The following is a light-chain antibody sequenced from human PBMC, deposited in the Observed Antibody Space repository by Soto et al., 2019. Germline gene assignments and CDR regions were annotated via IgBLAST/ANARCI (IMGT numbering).Light chain of an antibody. Sequence: QLVLTQPPSASGTPGQRVTISCSGSSSNIGSNFVYWYQQLPGTAPKLLIYSNNQRPSGAPDRFSGSKSGTSASLAISGLRSEDEADYYCAAWDDSLSGPWVFGGGTKLTVL. CDR1: SSNIGSNF. CDR2: SNN. V-gene: IGLV1-47*02. CDR3: AAWDDSLSGPWV. J-gene: IGLJ3*02.